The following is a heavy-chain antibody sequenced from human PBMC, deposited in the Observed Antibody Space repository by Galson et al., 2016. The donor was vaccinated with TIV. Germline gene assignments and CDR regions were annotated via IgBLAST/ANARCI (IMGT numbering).Heavy chain of an antibody. CDR2: DT. Sequence: DTRYSPTFEGHVTISADKSISTAYLEWPSLKASDSAIYYCARSVSAGSGWVDPWGQGTLVTVSS. CDR3: ARSVSAGSGWVDP. V-gene: IGHV5-51*01. J-gene: IGHJ5*02. D-gene: IGHD2-8*01.